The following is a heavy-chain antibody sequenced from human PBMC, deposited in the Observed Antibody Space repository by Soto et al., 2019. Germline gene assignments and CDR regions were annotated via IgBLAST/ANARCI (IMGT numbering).Heavy chain of an antibody. J-gene: IGHJ5*02. CDR1: GFTFSMFS. D-gene: IGHD4-17*01. CDR3: VHPRSTVQIPPT. CDR2: ISSNGDST. V-gene: IGHV3-64D*06. Sequence: AGGSLRLSCSASGFTFSMFSMHWVRQAPGKGLEYVSGISSNGDSTYYADSVEGRFTISRDNSKNTLYLQMSSLRAVDTAVYYCVHPRSTVQIPPTWGQGTLVTAPQ.